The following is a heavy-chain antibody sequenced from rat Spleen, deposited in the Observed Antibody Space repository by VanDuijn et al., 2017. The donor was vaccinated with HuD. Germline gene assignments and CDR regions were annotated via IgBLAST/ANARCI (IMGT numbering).Heavy chain of an antibody. V-gene: IGHV5-25*01. CDR2: ISTGGINA. CDR3: ARTAPYYFDY. D-gene: IGHD3-1*01. CDR1: GFTFSDYY. J-gene: IGHJ2*01. Sequence: EVQLVESGGGLVQPGRSMKLSCAASGFTFSDYYMAWVRQAPKKGLEWVASISTGGINAYYRDSVKGRFTVSRDNSKNTQYLQMDSLRSEDTATYYCARTAPYYFDYWGQGVMVTVSS.